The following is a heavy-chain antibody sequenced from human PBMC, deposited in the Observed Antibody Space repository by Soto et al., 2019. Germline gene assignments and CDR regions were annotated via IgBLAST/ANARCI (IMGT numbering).Heavy chain of an antibody. J-gene: IGHJ6*02. V-gene: IGHV4-34*01. CDR1: GGSFSNYC. D-gene: IGHD2-2*03. CDR3: ARRGPGYCSSTSCHYSYYGMDV. CDR2: INHSGCT. Sequence: PSETLSLTCAVYGGSFSNYCWSWIRQPPGKGLEWIGEINHSGCTNYNPSLKSRVTISVDTSENQFSLKLTSVTAADTAVYYCARRGPGYCSSTSCHYSYYGMDVWGQGTTVTVSS.